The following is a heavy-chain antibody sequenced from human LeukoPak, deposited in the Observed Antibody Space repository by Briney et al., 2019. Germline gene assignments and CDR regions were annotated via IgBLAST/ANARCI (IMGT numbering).Heavy chain of an antibody. CDR2: IYHSGST. CDR1: GGSISSGGYS. CDR3: ARRTGAFDI. J-gene: IGHJ3*02. V-gene: IGHV4-30-2*01. Sequence: KTSETLSLTCAVSGGSISSGGYSWSWIRQPPGKGLEWIAYIYHSGSTYYNPSLKSRLTISVDRSRNQFSLKLSSVAAADTAVYYCARRTGAFDIWGQGTMVTASS.